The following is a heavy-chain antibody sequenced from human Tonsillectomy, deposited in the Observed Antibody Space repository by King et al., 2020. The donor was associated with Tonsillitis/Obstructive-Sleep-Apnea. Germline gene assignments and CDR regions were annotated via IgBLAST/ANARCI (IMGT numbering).Heavy chain of an antibody. J-gene: IGHJ6*02. CDR3: ARVRRTGYSSNHGMDV. CDR2: ISYDGSNK. CDR1: GFTFSSYA. Sequence: QLVQSGGGVVQPGRSLRLSCAASGFTFSSYAMHWVRQAPGKGLEWVAVISYDGSNKYYADSVKGRFTISRDNSKNTLYLQMNSLRAEDTAVYYCARVRRTGYSSNHGMDVWGQGTTVTVSS. D-gene: IGHD6-13*01. V-gene: IGHV3-30*04.